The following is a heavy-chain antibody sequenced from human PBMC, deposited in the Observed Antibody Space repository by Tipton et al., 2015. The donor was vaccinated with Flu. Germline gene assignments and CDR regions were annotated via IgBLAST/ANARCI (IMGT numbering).Heavy chain of an antibody. CDR1: GGSISSEDYY. V-gene: IGHV4-31*03. CDR3: ARGSGSGTYVIFDF. Sequence: SLTCTVSGGSISSEDYYWSWIRQHTGKGLEWIGYIYDSGITYYNPSLSSRVVISIDTSKNQFYLRLSSVTAADTAVYYCARGSGSGTYVIFDFWGQGTLVTVSS. CDR2: IYDSGIT. D-gene: IGHD3-10*01. J-gene: IGHJ4*02.